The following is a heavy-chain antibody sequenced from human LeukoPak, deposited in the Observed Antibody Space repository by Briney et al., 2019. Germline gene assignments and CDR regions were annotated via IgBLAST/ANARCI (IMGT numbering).Heavy chain of an antibody. CDR3: ARGDSSSWAIYAFDI. V-gene: IGHV4-59*01. Sequence: SETLSLTCTVSGGSISSYYWSWIRQPPGKGLEWIGYVYDSGRPNYNPSLRSRVTISEDTSKNQFSLNLSSVTAADTAVYYCARGDSSSWAIYAFDIWGQGTLVTVSS. D-gene: IGHD6-13*01. CDR1: GGSISSYY. J-gene: IGHJ3*02. CDR2: VYDSGRP.